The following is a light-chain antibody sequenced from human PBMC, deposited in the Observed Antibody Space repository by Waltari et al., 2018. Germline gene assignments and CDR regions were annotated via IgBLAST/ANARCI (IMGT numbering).Light chain of an antibody. Sequence: QSALTQPASVSGSPGQSITISCSGTSSDVGAYSYVSWYQHHPGTAPKLIIFEVSNRPSGVSYRFSGSKSGHTASLTISGLQAEYEADYYCSSFTTTSTWVFGGGTKLTVL. CDR2: EVS. CDR1: SSDVGAYSY. V-gene: IGLV2-14*01. CDR3: SSFTTTSTWV. J-gene: IGLJ3*02.